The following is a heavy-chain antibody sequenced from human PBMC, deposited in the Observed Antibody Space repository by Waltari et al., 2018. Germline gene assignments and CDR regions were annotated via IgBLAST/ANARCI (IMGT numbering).Heavy chain of an antibody. V-gene: IGHV4-30-2*01. CDR3: ARGTKLEADVFDY. CDR2: IYHSGGT. CDR1: GGSISSGHYS. J-gene: IGHJ4*02. D-gene: IGHD1-1*01. Sequence: QLQLQESGSGLVKPSQTLSLTCAVSGGSISSGHYSWGWIRQPPGKGLEWIGYIYHSGGTYYNPSLKSRVSISVDTSKNQFSLKLSSVTAADTAVYYCARGTKLEADVFDYWGQGTLVIVSS.